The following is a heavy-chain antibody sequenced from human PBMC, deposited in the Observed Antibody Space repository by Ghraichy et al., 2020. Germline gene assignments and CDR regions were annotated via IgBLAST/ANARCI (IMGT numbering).Heavy chain of an antibody. Sequence: GESLNISCAASGFTFSSYEMNWVRQAPGKGLEWVSYISSSGSTIYYADSVKGRFTISRDNAKNSLYLQMNSLRAEDTAVYYCAGSPTVGETGLCLSNWGQGTLVTVSS. CDR2: ISSSGSTI. CDR1: GFTFSSYE. V-gene: IGHV3-48*03. J-gene: IGHJ4*02. D-gene: IGHD3-16*01. CDR3: AGSPTVGETGLCLSN.